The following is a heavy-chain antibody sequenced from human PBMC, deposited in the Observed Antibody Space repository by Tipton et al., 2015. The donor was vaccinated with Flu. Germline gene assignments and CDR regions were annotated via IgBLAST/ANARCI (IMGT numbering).Heavy chain of an antibody. CDR2: IHTSGST. CDR1: GGSISSPSYY. Sequence: TLSLTCTVSGGSISSPSYYWSWIRQPAEKGLEWIGRIHTSGSTKYNPSLKSLVTISFDTSKNQFSLNLSSVTAADTAVYYCARHDTTFDYWGQGTLVTVSS. V-gene: IGHV4-61*02. D-gene: IGHD3-9*01. CDR3: ARHDTTFDY. J-gene: IGHJ4*02.